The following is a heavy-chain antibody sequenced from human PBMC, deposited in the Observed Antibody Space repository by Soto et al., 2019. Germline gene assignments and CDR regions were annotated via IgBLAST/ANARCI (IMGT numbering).Heavy chain of an antibody. CDR2: IYYSGST. Sequence: SQTLSLTCTVSGGSISSGDYYWSWIRQVPGKGLEWIGYIYYSGSTYYNPSLKSRVAMSVNTSKNQFSLKLSSVTAADTDVYYCASTKRYTWNDDGMDVWGQGSTGT. CDR3: ASTKRYTWNDDGMDV. J-gene: IGHJ6*02. D-gene: IGHD1-20*01. V-gene: IGHV4-31*03. CDR1: GGSISSGDYY.